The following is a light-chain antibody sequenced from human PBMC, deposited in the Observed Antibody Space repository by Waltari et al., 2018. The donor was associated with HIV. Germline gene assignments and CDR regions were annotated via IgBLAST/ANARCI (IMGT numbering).Light chain of an antibody. CDR2: SNN. CDR1: SSNIGSNS. V-gene: IGLV1-47*02. CDR3: AGWGDSLTSYV. J-gene: IGLJ1*01. Sequence: QSVLPPPPSASETPGQRVTISCSGISSNIGSNSVYWCRHRQRTGPKLLSYSNNQRQSAFPDRYAGSTSGTAASVTISGCGSEDEADYYCAGWGDSLTSYVFGTGTKVTVL.